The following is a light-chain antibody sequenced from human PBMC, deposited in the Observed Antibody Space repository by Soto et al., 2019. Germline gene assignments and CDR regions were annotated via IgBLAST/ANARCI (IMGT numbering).Light chain of an antibody. CDR1: SSNIGSNS. CDR3: AAWDDSRDGGV. J-gene: IGLJ3*02. V-gene: IGLV1-44*01. CDR2: RNN. Sequence: QSVLTQPPSASGTPGQRVTISCSGSSSNIGSNSVNWYRQLPGTAPTLLIYRNNQRPSGVPDRFSGSKSGTSASLAISGLQSDDEDDYYCAAWDDSRDGGVFGGGTKLTVL.